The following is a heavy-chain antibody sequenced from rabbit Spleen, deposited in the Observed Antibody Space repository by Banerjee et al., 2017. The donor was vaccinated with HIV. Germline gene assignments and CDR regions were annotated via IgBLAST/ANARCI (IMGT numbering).Heavy chain of an antibody. CDR2: IDIGSSGFT. V-gene: IGHV1S40*01. Sequence: QSLEESGGDLVKPGASLTLTCTASGFSFSGSSYMCWVRQAPGKGLEWIACIDIGSSGFTYFASWAKGRFSISKASSTTVTLQMTSLTAADTATYFCARDTSSSFSTYGMDLWGPGTLVTVS. CDR3: ARDTSSSFSTYGMDL. CDR1: GFSFSGSSY. D-gene: IGHD1-1*01. J-gene: IGHJ6*01.